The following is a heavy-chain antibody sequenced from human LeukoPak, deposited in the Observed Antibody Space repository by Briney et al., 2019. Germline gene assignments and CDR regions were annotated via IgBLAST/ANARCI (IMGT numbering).Heavy chain of an antibody. CDR3: ALSRSLWWLPDY. Sequence: ASVKVSCTASGYTFTSYYMHWVRQAPGQGLEWMGIINPSGGSTSYAQKFQGRVTMTRDTSTSTVYMELGSLRSEDTAVYYCALSRSLWWLPDYWGQGTLVTVSS. V-gene: IGHV1-46*01. CDR1: GYTFTSYY. J-gene: IGHJ4*02. CDR2: INPSGGST. D-gene: IGHD5-12*01.